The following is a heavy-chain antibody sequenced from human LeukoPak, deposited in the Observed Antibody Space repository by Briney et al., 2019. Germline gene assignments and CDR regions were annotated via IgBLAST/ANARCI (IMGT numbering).Heavy chain of an antibody. D-gene: IGHD3-10*01. CDR2: IYSGGST. CDR1: GFTVSSNY. J-gene: IGHJ3*02. Sequence: PGGSLRLSCAASGFTVSSNYMSWVRQAPGKGLEWVSVIYSGGSTYYADSVKGRFTISRDNSKNTLYLQMNSLRAEDTAVYYCARVLSTPVHAFDIWGQGTMVTVSS. V-gene: IGHV3-53*01. CDR3: ARVLSTPVHAFDI.